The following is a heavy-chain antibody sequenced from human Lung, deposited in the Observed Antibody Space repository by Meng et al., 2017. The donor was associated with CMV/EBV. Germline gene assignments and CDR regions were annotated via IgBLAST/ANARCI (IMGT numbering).Heavy chain of an antibody. CDR3: ASLKDIVVVPTAKGSKYYYYGMDV. Sequence: GESXKISXAASGFTLSSYEMNWVRQAPGKGLEWVSYISSSGSTIYYADSVKGRFTISRDNAKNSLYLQMNSLRAEDTAVYYCASLKDIVVVPTAKGSKYYYYGMDVWGQGTTVTVSS. CDR2: ISSSGSTI. J-gene: IGHJ6*02. D-gene: IGHD2-2*01. V-gene: IGHV3-48*03. CDR1: GFTLSSYE.